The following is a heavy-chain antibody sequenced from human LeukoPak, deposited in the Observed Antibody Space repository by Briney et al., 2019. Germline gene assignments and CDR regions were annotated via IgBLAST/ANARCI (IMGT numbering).Heavy chain of an antibody. V-gene: IGHV3-7*04. CDR1: GXTFTTYW. CDR2: ISPDGSEK. CDR3: ARGGSSSFDQ. J-gene: IGHJ4*02. Sequence: GGSLRLSCAASGXTFTTYWMSWVRQAPGKGLEWVVKISPDGSEKYYVDPVKGRLTISRDNARNSLDLQMSSMRADDRAVYYCARGGSSSFDQWGQGALVTVSS. D-gene: IGHD6-13*01.